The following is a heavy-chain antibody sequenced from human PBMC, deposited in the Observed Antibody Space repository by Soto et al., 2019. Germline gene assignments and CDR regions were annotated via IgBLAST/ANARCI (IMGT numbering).Heavy chain of an antibody. D-gene: IGHD3-9*01. V-gene: IGHV4-61*01. CDR1: GGSVSSGSYY. CDR3: ASSSARYYDILTGYSAYYYYGMDV. Sequence: ASETLSLTCTVSGGSVSSGSYYWSWIRQPPGKGLEWIGYIYYSGSTNYNPSLKSRVTISVDTSKNQFSLKLSSVTAADTAVYYCASSSARYYDILTGYSAYYYYGMDVWGQGTTVTVSS. CDR2: IYYSGST. J-gene: IGHJ6*02.